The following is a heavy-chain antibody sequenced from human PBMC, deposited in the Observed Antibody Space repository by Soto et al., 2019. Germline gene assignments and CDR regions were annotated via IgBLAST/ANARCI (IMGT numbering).Heavy chain of an antibody. J-gene: IGHJ4*02. CDR1: GFNFGSYR. V-gene: IGHV3-33*01. CDR2: IWNDGSNE. D-gene: IGHD3-22*01. CDR3: ARDQTDSGGYSGS. Sequence: GGSLRLSCEASGFNFGSYRIHWVRQAPGKGLEWWAIIWNDGSNEYYADSVKGRFTISRDNSKNTVYLQVSKLRAEDTAVYFCARDQTDSGGYSGSCGQGTLVTVSS.